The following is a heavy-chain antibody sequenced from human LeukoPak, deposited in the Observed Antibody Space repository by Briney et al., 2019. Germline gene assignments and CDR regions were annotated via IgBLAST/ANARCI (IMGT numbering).Heavy chain of an antibody. V-gene: IGHV3-21*01. J-gene: IGHJ4*02. CDR2: ISSSSSYI. CDR3: ARDSFPSIYCSGGSCYSYYFDY. Sequence: PGGSLRLSCAASGFTFSSYSMNWVRQAPGKGLEWVSSISSSSSYIYYADSVKGRFTISRDNAKNSLYLQMNSLRAEDTAVYYCARDSFPSIYCSGGSCYSYYFDYWAQGTLVTVSS. CDR1: GFTFSSYS. D-gene: IGHD2-15*01.